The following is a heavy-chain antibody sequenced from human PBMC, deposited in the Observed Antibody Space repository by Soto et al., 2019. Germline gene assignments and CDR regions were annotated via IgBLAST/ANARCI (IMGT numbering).Heavy chain of an antibody. CDR2: INSDGSST. J-gene: IGHJ6*03. CDR3: ARGPRRSIAARPIYYYYMDV. Sequence: GESLKISCAASGFTFSSYWMHWVRQAPGKGLVWVSRINSDGSSTSYADSVKGRFTISRDNAKNTLYLQMNSLRAEDTAVYYCARGPRRSIAARPIYYYYMDVWGKGTTVTVSS. D-gene: IGHD6-6*01. CDR1: GFTFSSYW. V-gene: IGHV3-74*01.